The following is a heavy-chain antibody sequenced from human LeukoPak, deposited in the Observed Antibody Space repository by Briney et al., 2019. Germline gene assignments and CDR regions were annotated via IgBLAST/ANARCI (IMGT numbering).Heavy chain of an antibody. CDR3: DRQATLLAGRLEAGGFDI. V-gene: IGHV4-59*08. CDR1: GGSFSDYY. CDR2: IYPSGST. Sequence: SETLSLTCSVSGGSFSDYYWNWIRQSPGKGLEWFGYIYPSGSTDYNPSLKSRVTMSTDTSKNQISLKLTSVTAADTAVYFCDRQATLLAGRLEAGGFDIWGRGTMVTVSS. D-gene: IGHD3-3*01. J-gene: IGHJ3*02.